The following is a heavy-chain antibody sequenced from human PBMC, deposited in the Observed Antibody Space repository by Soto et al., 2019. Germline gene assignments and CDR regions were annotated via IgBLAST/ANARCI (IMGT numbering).Heavy chain of an antibody. Sequence: QVQLKESGPGLVKPSETLSLTCNVSGGPIKTGDYYWNWIRQPPGKGLEWIGYVFYSGATNDSPSLKSRAAISMDTSKNQFSLSLTSVTAADTAVYYCAGAGFSDGHLHFWGQGIRVTVST. CDR1: GGPIKTGDYY. CDR3: AGAGFSDGHLHF. V-gene: IGHV4-30-4*01. D-gene: IGHD2-8*01. CDR2: VFYSGAT. J-gene: IGHJ4*02.